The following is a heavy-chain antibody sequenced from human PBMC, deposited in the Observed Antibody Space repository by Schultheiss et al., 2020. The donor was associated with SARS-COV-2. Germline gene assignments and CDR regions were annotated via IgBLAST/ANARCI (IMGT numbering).Heavy chain of an antibody. J-gene: IGHJ5*02. V-gene: IGHV1-2*06. Sequence: ASVKVSCKASGGTFSSYAISWVRQAPGQGLEWMGRINPNSGGTNYAQRFQGRVTMTRDTSISTAYMELARLRSDDTAIYYCARGPVVTSSWGQGTLVTVSS. CDR1: GGTFSSYA. CDR2: INPNSGGT. D-gene: IGHD2-21*02. CDR3: ARGPVVTSS.